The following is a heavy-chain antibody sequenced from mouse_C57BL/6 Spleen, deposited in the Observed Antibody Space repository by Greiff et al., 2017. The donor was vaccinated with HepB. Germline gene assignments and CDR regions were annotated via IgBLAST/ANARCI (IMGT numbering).Heavy chain of an antibody. Sequence: EVQLQQSGAELVRPGASVKLSCTASGFNIKDDYMHWVKQRPEQGLEWIGWIDPENGDTEYASKFQGKATITADTSSKTAYLQLSSLTSEDTAVYYCTTRYYGSSSIFAYWGQGTLVTVSA. CDR1: GFNIKDDY. V-gene: IGHV14-4*01. CDR2: IDPENGDT. D-gene: IGHD1-1*01. CDR3: TTRYYGSSSIFAY. J-gene: IGHJ3*01.